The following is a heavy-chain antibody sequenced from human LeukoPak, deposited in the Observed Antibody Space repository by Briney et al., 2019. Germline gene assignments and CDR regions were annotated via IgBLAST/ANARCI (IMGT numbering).Heavy chain of an antibody. V-gene: IGHV4-59*02. Sequence: PSETLSLTCVVSGGSVSGYYWGWIRQPPGRGLEWIGYVYYSGSTNYNPSLKSRVTISVDTSKNQFSLKLSSVTAADTAVYYCAGGYYYDSSGYYYVYGYWGQGTLDTVSS. CDR3: AGGYYYDSSGYYYVYGY. CDR1: GGSVSGYY. D-gene: IGHD3-22*01. J-gene: IGHJ4*02. CDR2: VYYSGST.